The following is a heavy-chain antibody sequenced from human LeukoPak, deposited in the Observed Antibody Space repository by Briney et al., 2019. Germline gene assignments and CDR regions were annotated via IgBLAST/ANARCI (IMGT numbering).Heavy chain of an antibody. CDR1: GGTFSSYA. CDR2: IIPIFGTA. CDR3: ARPGYYDSSGYYFGFDY. J-gene: IGHJ4*02. Sequence: SVKVSCKASGGTFSSYAISWVRQAPGQGLEWMGGIIPIFGTANYAQKFQGRVMITADESTSTAYMELSSLRSEDTAVYYCARPGYYDSSGYYFGFDYWGQGTLVTVSS. V-gene: IGHV1-69*13. D-gene: IGHD3-22*01.